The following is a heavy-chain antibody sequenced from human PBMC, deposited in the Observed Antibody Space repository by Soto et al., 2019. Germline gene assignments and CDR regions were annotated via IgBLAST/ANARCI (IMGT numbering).Heavy chain of an antibody. CDR3: TREGEYSSSWYRDPARHYFDY. D-gene: IGHD6-13*01. J-gene: IGHJ4*02. Sequence: GGSLRLSCTASGFTFGDYAMSWFRQAPGKGLEWVGFIRSKAYGGTTEYAASVKGRLTISRDDSKSIAYLQMNSLKTEDTAVYYCTREGEYSSSWYRDPARHYFDYWGQGTLVTVSS. CDR2: IRSKAYGGTT. CDR1: GFTFGDYA. V-gene: IGHV3-49*03.